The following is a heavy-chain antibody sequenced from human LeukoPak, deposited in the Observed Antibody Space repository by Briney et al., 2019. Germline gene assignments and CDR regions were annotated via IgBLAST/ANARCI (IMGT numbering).Heavy chain of an antibody. CDR2: ISSTGNSI. CDR1: GFRFSDYY. D-gene: IGHD3-10*01. CDR3: AKGGIRYGYWFDH. V-gene: IGHV3-11*01. J-gene: IGHJ5*02. Sequence: KPGGALRLSCAATGFRFSDYYMSWIRQAPGKGLEWVAYISSTGNSIFYADSVTGRFTISRDHAKNSLSLQLNSLRAEDTAVYYCAKGGIRYGYWFDHWGQGTLVTVSS.